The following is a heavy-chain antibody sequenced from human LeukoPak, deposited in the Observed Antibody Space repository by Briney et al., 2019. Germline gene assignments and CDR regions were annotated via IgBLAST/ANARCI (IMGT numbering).Heavy chain of an antibody. D-gene: IGHD5-18*01. J-gene: IGHJ6*02. CDR3: AKVKLWLSSYYCYGMDV. Sequence: GGSLRLSCAASGFTFSSYGMHWVRQAPGKGLEWVAFIRYDGSNKYYADSVKGRFTISRDNPKNTLHLQMNSLRAEDTAVYYCAKVKLWLSSYYCYGMDVWGQGTTVTVSS. CDR2: IRYDGSNK. CDR1: GFTFSSYG. V-gene: IGHV3-30*02.